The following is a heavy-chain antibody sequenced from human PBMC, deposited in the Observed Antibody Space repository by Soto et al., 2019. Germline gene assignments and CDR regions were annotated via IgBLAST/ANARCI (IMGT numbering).Heavy chain of an antibody. CDR2: ISYDGSNK. V-gene: IGHV3-30*04. CDR1: RFSFGSFA. CDR3: AKDLLRFGELGGSGDY. J-gene: IGHJ4*02. Sequence: HPGGSLRLSCAASRFSFGSFAMHWVRQAPGKGLEWLADISYDGSNKYYADSVKGRFTISRDNSKNTLYLQMNSLRAEDTAVYYCAKDLLRFGELGGSGDYWGQGTLVTVS. D-gene: IGHD3-10*01.